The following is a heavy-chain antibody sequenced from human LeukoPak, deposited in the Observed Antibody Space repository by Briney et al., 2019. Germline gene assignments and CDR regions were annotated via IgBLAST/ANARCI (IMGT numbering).Heavy chain of an antibody. CDR3: ARDQYSSSSRWFFDY. J-gene: IGHJ4*02. CDR2: IIPIFGTA. Sequence: ASVKVSCKASGGTFSSYAISWVRQAPGQGLEWMGGIIPIFGTANYAQKFQGRVTITTDESTSTAYMELSSLRSEDTAVYYCARDQYSSSSRWFFDYWGQGTLVTVSS. CDR1: GGTFSSYA. D-gene: IGHD6-6*01. V-gene: IGHV1-69*05.